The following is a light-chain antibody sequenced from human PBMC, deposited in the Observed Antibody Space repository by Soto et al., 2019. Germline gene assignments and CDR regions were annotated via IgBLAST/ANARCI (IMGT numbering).Light chain of an antibody. CDR1: QSVSTN. J-gene: IGKJ1*01. CDR2: AAS. Sequence: EIARRKYPRTRAVSRGERATLSCRASQSVSTNVAWYQEKGGQAPRPLIYAASTRATGIPARFSGSGSGTEFTLTISSLQSEDFAVYYCQQYNKWPWTFGQGTNVDNK. CDR3: QQYNKWPWT. V-gene: IGKV3-15*01.